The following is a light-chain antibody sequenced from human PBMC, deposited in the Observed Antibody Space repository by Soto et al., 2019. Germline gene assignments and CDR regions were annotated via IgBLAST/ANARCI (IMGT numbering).Light chain of an antibody. CDR2: GVS. V-gene: IGKV3-20*01. CDR3: QQYSGSPRT. J-gene: IGKJ1*01. Sequence: EIVLTQSPGTLSLSPGERATLSCRASQSVSSSLAWYQQKGGQAPRLLIHGVSTRATGIPDRFSGSGSGTDFTLTISRLQPEDFAVYYCQQYSGSPRTFGQGTKVEVK. CDR1: QSVSSS.